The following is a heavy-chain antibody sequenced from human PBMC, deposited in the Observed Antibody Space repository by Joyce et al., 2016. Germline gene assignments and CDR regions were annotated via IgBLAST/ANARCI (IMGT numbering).Heavy chain of an antibody. Sequence: QLQLQESGSGLVKPSQTLSLTCAVSGASVSRGGYSWSWIRQPPGKGLEWIGYIYNNESTDNNPSLKSRVTISVDRAKNQFSLKLAAVTAADTAVYYCASGFNFKGRSFFDYWGQGALVTVSS. J-gene: IGHJ4*02. V-gene: IGHV4-30-2*01. CDR1: GASVSRGGYS. CDR2: IYNNEST. D-gene: IGHD3-10*01. CDR3: ASGFNFKGRSFFDY.